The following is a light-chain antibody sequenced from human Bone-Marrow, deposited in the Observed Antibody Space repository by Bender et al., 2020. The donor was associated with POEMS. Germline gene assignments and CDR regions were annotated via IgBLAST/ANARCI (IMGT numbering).Light chain of an antibody. CDR1: ALPKQF. Sequence: SYVLTQPPSVSVSPGQTAKITCSGDALPKQFGHWYQQKPGQAPVLVIHKDNERPSGISERISGSSSGTTVTLTISGVQAEDEADYYCQSADSSGSYVVFGGGTKLTVL. V-gene: IGLV3-25*03. CDR2: KDN. CDR3: QSADSSGSYVV. J-gene: IGLJ2*01.